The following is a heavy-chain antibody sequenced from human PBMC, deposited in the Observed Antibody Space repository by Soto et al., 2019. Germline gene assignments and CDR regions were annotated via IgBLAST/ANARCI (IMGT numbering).Heavy chain of an antibody. D-gene: IGHD2-2*01. V-gene: IGHV3-30*18. CDR2: TSYDGSNK. CDR3: AKALSPDIVVLPAASLSYYYGMDV. J-gene: IGHJ6*02. Sequence: GGSLSLSCVASGFTFSSYGMHWVRQAPGKGLEWVAVTSYDGSNKYYADSVKGRFTVSRDNSKNTLYLQMNSLRAEDTAVYFCAKALSPDIVVLPAASLSYYYGMDVWGQGTTVTVSS. CDR1: GFTFSSYG.